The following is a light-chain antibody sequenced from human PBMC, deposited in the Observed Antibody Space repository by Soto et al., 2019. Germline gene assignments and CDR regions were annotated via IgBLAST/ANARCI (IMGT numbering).Light chain of an antibody. V-gene: IGKV1-12*01. CDR2: AAS. CDR3: QQAKSYPHT. CDR1: QGISSW. J-gene: IGKJ2*01. Sequence: DIQMTQSPSSVSASVGDRVTITCRASQGISSWLAWYQQKPGKAPKLLIYAASSLQSGVPSRFSRSGSGTDFTTPISRLQTEDFGSYYCQQAKSYPHTIGQGTKLAIK.